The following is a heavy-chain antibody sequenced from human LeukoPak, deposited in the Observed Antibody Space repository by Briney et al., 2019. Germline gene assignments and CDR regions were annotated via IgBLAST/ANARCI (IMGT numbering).Heavy chain of an antibody. J-gene: IGHJ5*02. CDR2: IIPIFGTA. CDR3: ARAGGQLAFPFDP. D-gene: IGHD6-6*01. V-gene: IGHV1-69*05. CDR1: GGTFSSYA. Sequence: SVKVSCRASGGTFSSYAISWVRQAPGQGLEWMGGIIPIFGTANYAQKFQGRVTITTDESTSTAYMELSSLRSEDTAVYYCARAGGQLAFPFDPWGRGTLVTVSS.